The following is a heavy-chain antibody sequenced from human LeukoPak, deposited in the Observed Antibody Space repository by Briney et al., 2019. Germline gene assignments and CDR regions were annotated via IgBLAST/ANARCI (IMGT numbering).Heavy chain of an antibody. J-gene: IGHJ4*02. Sequence: SETLSLTCTVSGGSISSYFWSWIRQPAGKGLEWIVRIYTSGSTKYNPSLQSRVTMSLDTSKNQLSLKLGSVTAADTAVYYCARAGTSGGLCDYWGQGTLVTVSS. CDR1: GGSISSYF. CDR2: IYTSGST. D-gene: IGHD1-14*01. V-gene: IGHV4-4*07. CDR3: ARAGTSGGLCDY.